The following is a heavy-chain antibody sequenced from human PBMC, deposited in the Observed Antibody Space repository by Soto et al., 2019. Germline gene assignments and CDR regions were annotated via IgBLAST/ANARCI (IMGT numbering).Heavy chain of an antibody. CDR2: IAYDGSKT. Sequence: QVQLVESGGGVVQPGRSLRLTCAASGFTFSSNGMHGVRQPPGKGLEWVALIAYDGSKTYYGDSVRGRFTISRDNSENTLFLQMNSLRAEDTAVYYCARWVGGSMFDNSGKYDSWGQGTLVTVSS. CDR1: GFTFSSNG. J-gene: IGHJ5*01. V-gene: IGHV3-30*03. D-gene: IGHD3-22*01. CDR3: ARWVGGSMFDNSGKYDS.